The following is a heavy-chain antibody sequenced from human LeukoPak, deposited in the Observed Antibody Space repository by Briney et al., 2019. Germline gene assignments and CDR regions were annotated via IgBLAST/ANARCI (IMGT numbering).Heavy chain of an antibody. D-gene: IGHD3-22*01. CDR2: IRYDGSNK. CDR3: AKDMRYYASSVYSSLDYWGQGTSLDY. CDR1: GLIFSSCG. Sequence: GGSLRLSCAASGLIFSSCGMHWVRQAPAKGLEWVAFIRYDGSNKYYADSVKGRFTVSRDNSKNTLSLQMNSMRAEDTAVYYCAKDMRYYASSVYSSLDYWGQGTSLDYWGQGTLVTVSS. V-gene: IGHV3-30*02. J-gene: IGHJ4*02.